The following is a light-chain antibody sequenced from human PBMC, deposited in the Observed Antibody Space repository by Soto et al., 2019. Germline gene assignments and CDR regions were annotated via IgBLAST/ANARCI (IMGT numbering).Light chain of an antibody. Sequence: DIQMTQSPSSLSASVGDRVTITCRASQSVTTYLNWFQHKPGKAPKLLIYGTSRLQSGVPSRFSGSGSGTDFTLTISRLQPEYFATYYFQQSFYSLTFGPGTKVHIK. CDR2: GTS. J-gene: IGKJ3*01. V-gene: IGKV1-39*01. CDR3: QQSFYSLT. CDR1: QSVTTY.